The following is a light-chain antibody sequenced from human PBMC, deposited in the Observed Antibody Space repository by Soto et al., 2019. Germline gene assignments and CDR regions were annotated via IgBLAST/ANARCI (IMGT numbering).Light chain of an antibody. CDR2: KAS. CDR1: QTISSW. V-gene: IGKV1-5*03. CDR3: QHYNSYSEA. J-gene: IGKJ1*01. Sequence: IQMPQSPSTLTGSLGDRVTITCRASQTISSWLAWYQQKPGKAPKLLIYKASTLKSGVPSRIRGRGSGTECTLTISSLQPDDFAPYYCQHYNSYSEAFGQGTKVDIK.